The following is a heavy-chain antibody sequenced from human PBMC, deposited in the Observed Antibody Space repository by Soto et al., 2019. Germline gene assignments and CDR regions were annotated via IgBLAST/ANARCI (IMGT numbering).Heavy chain of an antibody. CDR3: ARHPASYYDSSGYYHYYFDY. CDR1: GGTFSSYA. CDR2: IIPIFGTA. D-gene: IGHD3-22*01. Sequence: SVKVSCKASGGTFSSYAISWVRQAPGQGLEWMGGIIPIFGTANYAQKFQGRVTITADESTSTAYMELSSLRSEDTAVYYCARHPASYYDSSGYYHYYFDYWGQGTLVTVSS. J-gene: IGHJ4*02. V-gene: IGHV1-69*13.